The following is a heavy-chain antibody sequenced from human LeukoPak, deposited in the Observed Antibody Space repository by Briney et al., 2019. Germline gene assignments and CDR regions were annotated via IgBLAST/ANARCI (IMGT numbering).Heavy chain of an antibody. J-gene: IGHJ4*02. CDR2: ISWNSGSI. CDR1: GFTFDDYA. D-gene: IGHD6-19*01. V-gene: IGHV3-9*01. Sequence: GRSLRLSCAASGFTFDDYAMHWVRQAPGKGLEWVSGISWNSGSIGYADSVKGRFTISRDNAKNSLYLQMNSLRAEDTALYYCAKDRAGILVAGIGYWGQGTLVTVSS. CDR3: AKDRAGILVAGIGY.